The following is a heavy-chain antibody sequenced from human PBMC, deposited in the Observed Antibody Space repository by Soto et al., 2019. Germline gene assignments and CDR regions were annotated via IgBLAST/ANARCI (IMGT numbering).Heavy chain of an antibody. CDR2: IKSKNDGGTA. CDR3: AKSVDDFWSGFWGAFDS. Sequence: EVQLVESGGGLVKPGGSMRLSCAASGFPYSYVWMNWVRQTPGRGLEWVGRIKSKNDGGTADIAAPVKGRFIISRDDSINTVYLQMNSLKTEDTAVYYCAKSVDDFWSGFWGAFDSWGQGTLVTVSS. CDR1: GFPYSYVW. V-gene: IGHV3-15*07. D-gene: IGHD3-3*01. J-gene: IGHJ4*02.